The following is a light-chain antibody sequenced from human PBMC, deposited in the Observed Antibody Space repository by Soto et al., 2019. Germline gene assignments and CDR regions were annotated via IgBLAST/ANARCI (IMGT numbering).Light chain of an antibody. Sequence: IVWTQSPATLSVSAGEGATLSCGASPSVGSNLAWYQPKPGQAPRLLIYGASTRAAGIPARFSGGGSGRQFTPTIGSLQYEDFVVYYGQQYITWPSFTFGQGTKVDIK. CDR3: QQYITWPSFT. CDR1: PSVGSN. V-gene: IGKV3-15*01. CDR2: GAS. J-gene: IGKJ2*01.